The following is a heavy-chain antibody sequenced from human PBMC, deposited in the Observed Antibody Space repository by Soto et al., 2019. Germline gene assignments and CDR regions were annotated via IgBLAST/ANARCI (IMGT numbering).Heavy chain of an antibody. Sequence: GESLKISCKASGYIFIDYWIGWVRQMPGKGLEWMGIVYPRDSDTRYSPSFQGQVTISADRSTGTAFLQWRSLKASDTALYYCARPPLPGYSIHFNSWGQGTLVTAPQ. D-gene: IGHD2-15*01. CDR3: ARPPLPGYSIHFNS. V-gene: IGHV5-51*01. CDR2: VYPRDSDT. CDR1: GYIFIDYW. J-gene: IGHJ4*02.